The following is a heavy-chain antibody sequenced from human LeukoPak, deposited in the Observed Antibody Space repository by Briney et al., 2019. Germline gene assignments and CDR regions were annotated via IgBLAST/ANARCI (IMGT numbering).Heavy chain of an antibody. CDR3: ARDRNYYDSSGPAYWYFDL. Sequence: GGSLRLSCAASGFTFSNAWMSWVRQAPGKGLEWVANIKQDGSEKYYVDSVKGRFTISRDNAKNSLYLQMNSLRAEDTAVYYCARDRNYYDSSGPAYWYFDLWGRGTLVTVSS. CDR1: GFTFSNAW. J-gene: IGHJ2*01. CDR2: IKQDGSEK. D-gene: IGHD3-22*01. V-gene: IGHV3-7*01.